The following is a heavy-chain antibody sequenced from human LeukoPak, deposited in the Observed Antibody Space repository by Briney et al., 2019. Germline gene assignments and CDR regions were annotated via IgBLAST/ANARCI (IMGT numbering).Heavy chain of an antibody. CDR3: AKSGWLDN. Sequence: GGSLRLSCAASGFTFSSIGMSLVRQAPGKGLEWVSTINEGGEDTYYANSVKGRFTVSRVNSRNTLYLQMNSLRVEDTAVYYCAKSGWLDNLGQGTLVTVSS. CDR1: GFTFSSIG. D-gene: IGHD6-19*01. J-gene: IGHJ4*02. V-gene: IGHV3-23*01. CDR2: INEGGEDT.